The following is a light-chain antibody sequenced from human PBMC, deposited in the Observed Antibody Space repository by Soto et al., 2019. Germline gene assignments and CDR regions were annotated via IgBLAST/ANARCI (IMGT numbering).Light chain of an antibody. CDR1: QSVNNDY. CDR3: QHYDGSPRT. J-gene: IGKJ2*01. CDR2: GVF. V-gene: IGKV3-20*01. Sequence: ETVLTQSPGTVSLSPGERATLSCRTSQSVNNDYLAWYQQKPRQAPRLLIYGVFNRAAGIPGRFSGSGSVTDFTLTISGLEPEDSAVYYCQHYDGSPRTFGQGTKLEIK.